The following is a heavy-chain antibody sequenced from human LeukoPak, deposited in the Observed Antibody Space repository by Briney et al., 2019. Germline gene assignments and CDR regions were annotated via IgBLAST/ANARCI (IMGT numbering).Heavy chain of an antibody. V-gene: IGHV3-23*01. CDR2: ISAGGGNT. CDR3: ARVGYYYDSSGYYYGVRYFDY. J-gene: IGHJ4*02. Sequence: GGSLRLSCAASGFTFSTYGMNWVRQAPGKGLEWVSAISAGGGNTYYADSVKGRFTISRDNAKNTLYLQMNSLRAEDTAVYYCARVGYYYDSSGYYYGVRYFDYWGQGTLVTVSS. D-gene: IGHD3-22*01. CDR1: GFTFSTYG.